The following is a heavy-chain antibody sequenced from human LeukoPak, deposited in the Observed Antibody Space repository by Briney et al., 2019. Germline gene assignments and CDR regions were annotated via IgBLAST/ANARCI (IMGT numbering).Heavy chain of an antibody. D-gene: IGHD2-2*01. CDR3: AHSIPGSSLGYCSSTSCYPYFDY. CDR1: GFSLSTSGVG. V-gene: IGHV2-5*02. CDR2: IYWDDDK. Sequence: SGPTLVKPTQTLTLTCTFSGFSLSTSGVGVGWIRQPPGKALEWLALIYWDDDKRYSPSLKSRLTITKDTSKNQVVLTMTNMDPVDTATYYCAHSIPGSSLGYCSSTSCYPYFDYWGQGTLVTVSS. J-gene: IGHJ4*02.